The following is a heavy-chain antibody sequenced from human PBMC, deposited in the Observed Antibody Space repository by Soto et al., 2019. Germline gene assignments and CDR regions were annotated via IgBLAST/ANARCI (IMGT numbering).Heavy chain of an antibody. Sequence: QVQLVESGGGVVXXXXXXXXXCAAXXXXXXXXXXXWVRQAXXKGVEWVAVMSFDGSIKYYADSVKGRFTISRDNSKNTLYLQMNSLRAEDTAVYYCATIAVPPAFDIWGQGTMVTVSS. J-gene: IGHJ3*02. D-gene: IGHD6-19*01. CDR2: MSFDGSIK. V-gene: IGHV3-30*03. CDR1: XXXXXXXX. CDR3: ATIAVPPAFDI.